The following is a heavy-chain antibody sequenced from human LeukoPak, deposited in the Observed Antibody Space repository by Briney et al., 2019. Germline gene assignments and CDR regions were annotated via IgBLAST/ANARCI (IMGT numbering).Heavy chain of an antibody. CDR2: LHSDGST. V-gene: IGHV3-66*02. D-gene: IGHD2-15*01. J-gene: IGHJ4*02. Sequence: GGSLRLSCAASGFTVSSNYMSWVRQAPGKGLEWVAVLHSDGSTYYADSVKGRLTISRDNSKNTLYVQMNSLRVEDTAVYYCARERYCSGGSCPNSDRCFDYWGQGTLVTVSS. CDR1: GFTVSSNY. CDR3: ARERYCSGGSCPNSDRCFDY.